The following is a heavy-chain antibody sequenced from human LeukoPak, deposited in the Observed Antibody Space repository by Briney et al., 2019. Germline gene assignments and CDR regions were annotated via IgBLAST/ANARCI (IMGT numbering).Heavy chain of an antibody. CDR3: ARDHKQLNRYSGWEDWFDP. J-gene: IGHJ5*02. V-gene: IGHV1-69*13. CDR1: GGTFSSYA. D-gene: IGHD6-6*01. CDR2: IIPIFGTA. Sequence: ASVKVSCKASGGTFSSYAISWGRQAPGQGLEWMGGIIPIFGTANYAQKFQGRVTITADESTSTAYMELSSLRSEDTAVYYCARDHKQLNRYSGWEDWFDPWGQGTLVTVSS.